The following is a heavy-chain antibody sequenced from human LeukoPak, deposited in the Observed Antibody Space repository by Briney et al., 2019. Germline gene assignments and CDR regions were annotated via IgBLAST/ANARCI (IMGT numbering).Heavy chain of an antibody. CDR2: ISGSGGST. D-gene: IGHD4-17*01. V-gene: IGHV3-23*01. CDR3: ARDPNGDYIGTFDM. CDR1: GFTFSTYG. J-gene: IGHJ3*02. Sequence: PGGSLRLSCAASGFTFSTYGVYWVRQAPGKGLEWVSSISGSGGSTQYADSVQGRFAISRDNSKSTLYLQMNSLRVEDTAMYFCARDPNGDYIGTFDMWGRGTMVSVSS.